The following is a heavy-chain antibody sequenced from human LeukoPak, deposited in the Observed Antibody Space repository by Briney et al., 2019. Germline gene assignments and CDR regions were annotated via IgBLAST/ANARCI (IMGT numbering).Heavy chain of an antibody. CDR3: ARDGAVAGIVVDDYYYYYGMDV. Sequence: ASVKVSCKASGYTFTSYGISWVRQAPGQGLEWMGWISAYNGNTNYAQKLQGRVTMTIDTSTSTAYMELRSLRSDDTAVYYCARDGAVAGIVVDDYYYYYGMDVWGQGTTVTVSS. CDR1: GYTFTSYG. D-gene: IGHD6-19*01. V-gene: IGHV1-18*01. CDR2: ISAYNGNT. J-gene: IGHJ6*02.